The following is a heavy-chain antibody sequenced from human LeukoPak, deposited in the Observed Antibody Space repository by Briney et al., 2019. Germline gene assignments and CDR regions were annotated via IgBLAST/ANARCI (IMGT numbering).Heavy chain of an antibody. J-gene: IGHJ6*02. CDR3: ARSYRDYYYYYGMDV. V-gene: IGHV1-69*13. CDR1: GGTFSSHA. Sequence: SVRVCCKASGGTFSSHAISWVRQAPGQGLEWMGGIIPIFGTANYAQKFQGRVTITADESTSTAYMELSSLRSEDTAVYYCARSYRDYYYYYGMDVWGQGTTVTVSS. CDR2: IIPIFGTA. D-gene: IGHD4-11*01.